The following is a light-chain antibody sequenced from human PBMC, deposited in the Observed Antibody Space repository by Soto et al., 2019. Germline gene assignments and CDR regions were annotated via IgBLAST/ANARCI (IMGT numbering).Light chain of an antibody. Sequence: QSALTQPPSVSGAPGQRVTISCTGSSSNIGAGYAVHWYQQLPGTAPKLLIYDNSNRPSGVPDRFSGSKSGTSASLAITGLQAEDEADYYCQSYDSSLSGVVFGGGTKVTVL. V-gene: IGLV1-40*01. CDR1: SSNIGAGYA. CDR2: DNS. CDR3: QSYDSSLSGVV. J-gene: IGLJ2*01.